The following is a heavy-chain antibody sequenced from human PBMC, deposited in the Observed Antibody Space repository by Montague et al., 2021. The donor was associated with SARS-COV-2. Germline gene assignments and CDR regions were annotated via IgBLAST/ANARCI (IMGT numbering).Heavy chain of an antibody. J-gene: IGHJ6*02. CDR2: IYSGGST. CDR3: ARDRYFDWLLSYGMDV. Sequence: SLRLSCAASGFTVSSNYMSWVRQAPGKGLEWVSVIYSGGSTYYADSAKGRFTISRDNSKNTLYLQMNSLRAEDTAVYYCARDRYFDWLLSYGMDVWGQGTTVTVSS. V-gene: IGHV3-66*01. D-gene: IGHD3-9*01. CDR1: GFTVSSNY.